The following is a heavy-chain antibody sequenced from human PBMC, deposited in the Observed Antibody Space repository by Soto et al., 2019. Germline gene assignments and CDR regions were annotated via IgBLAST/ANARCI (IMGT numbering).Heavy chain of an antibody. CDR2: ISHDGSNK. CDR1: GFTCSSYG. D-gene: IGHD2-8*01. J-gene: IGHJ4*02. V-gene: IGHV3-30*03. Sequence: QVQLVESGGGVVQPGRSLRLSCAASGFTCSSYGMHWVRQAPGKGLEWVALISHDGSNKYYADSVKGRFTISRDNSQNTLYLQMNGPTTEDTALYYCARDPSPRAWSYPGYWGQGALVTVSS. CDR3: ARDPSPRAWSYPGY.